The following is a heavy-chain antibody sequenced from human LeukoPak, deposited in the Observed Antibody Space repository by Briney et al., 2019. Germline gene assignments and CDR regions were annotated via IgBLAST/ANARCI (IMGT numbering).Heavy chain of an antibody. V-gene: IGHV3-11*04. J-gene: IGHJ6*03. CDR2: ISSSGSTI. D-gene: IGHD3-10*01. Sequence: GGSLRLSCAASGFTFSDYYMSWIRQAPGKGLEWVSYISSSGSTIYYADSVKGRFTISRDNAKNSLYLQMNSLRAEDTAVYYCARRSYGSGSYPLYYYYMDVWGKGTTVTVSS. CDR1: GFTFSDYY. CDR3: ARRSYGSGSYPLYYYYMDV.